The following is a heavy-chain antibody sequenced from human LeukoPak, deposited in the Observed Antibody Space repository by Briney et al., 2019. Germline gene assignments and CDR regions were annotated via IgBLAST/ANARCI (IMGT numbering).Heavy chain of an antibody. CDR3: ARRGYCGSTSCYPFDP. D-gene: IGHD2-2*03. J-gene: IGHJ5*02. CDR1: GGSISSDY. CDR2: IYYNGNT. Sequence: AETLSLTCTVSGGSISSDYWSWVRQPPGKGLEWIGYIYYNGNTNYDPSLKSRVTISVDMSRNQFSLKLSSVTAADTAVYYCARRGYCGSTSCYPFDPWGQGTLVTVSS. V-gene: IGHV4-59*08.